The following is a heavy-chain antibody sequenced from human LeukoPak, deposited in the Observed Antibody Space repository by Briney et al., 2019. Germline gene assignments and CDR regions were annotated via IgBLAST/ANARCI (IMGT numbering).Heavy chain of an antibody. D-gene: IGHD1-20*01. V-gene: IGHV3-30*03. Sequence: PGGSLRLSCAASGFTFSSYGMHWVRQAPGEGLEWVAVISYDGSNKYYADSVKGRFTISRDNSKNTLYLQMNSLRAEDAAVYYCARATRYNWNDFDYWGQGTLVTVSS. J-gene: IGHJ4*02. CDR3: ARATRYNWNDFDY. CDR1: GFTFSSYG. CDR2: ISYDGSNK.